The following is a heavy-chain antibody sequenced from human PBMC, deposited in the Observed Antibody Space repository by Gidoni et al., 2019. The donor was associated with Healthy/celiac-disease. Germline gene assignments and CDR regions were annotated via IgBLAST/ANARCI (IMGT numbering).Heavy chain of an antibody. D-gene: IGHD3-10*01. CDR2: IYTSGST. CDR3: AREGYYYGSGSYYADAFDI. CDR1: GGSISRYY. Sequence: QVQLQESGPGLVKPSETLSLTCTVSGGSISRYYWSWIRQPAGKGLEWIGRIYTSGSTNYNPSLKSRVTMSVDTSKNQFSLKLSSVTAADTAVYYCAREGYYYGSGSYYADAFDIWGQGTMVTVSS. J-gene: IGHJ3*02. V-gene: IGHV4-4*07.